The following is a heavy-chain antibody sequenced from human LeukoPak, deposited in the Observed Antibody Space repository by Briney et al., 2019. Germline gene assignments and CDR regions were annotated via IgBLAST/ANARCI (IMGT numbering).Heavy chain of an antibody. Sequence: PGGSLRLSCAASGFTFSSYGMSWVRQAPGEGLEWVSSSSPSGDSTNYADSVKGRFTISRDNSKNTLYLQMTSLRAEDTAVYYCAKDEVAPLDYWGQGTLVTVSS. CDR1: GFTFSSYG. J-gene: IGHJ4*02. CDR2: SSPSGDST. V-gene: IGHV3-23*01. D-gene: IGHD5-12*01. CDR3: AKDEVAPLDY.